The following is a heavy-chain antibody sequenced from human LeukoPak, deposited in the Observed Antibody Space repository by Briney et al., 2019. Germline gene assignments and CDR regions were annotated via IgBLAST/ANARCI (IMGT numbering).Heavy chain of an antibody. J-gene: IGHJ6*03. V-gene: IGHV3-23*01. CDR2: ISGSGGST. CDR1: GFTFSSYA. Sequence: GGSLRLSCAASGFTFSSYAMSWVRQAPGKGLEWVSAISGSGGSTYYADSVKGRFTISRDNSKNTLYLQMNSLRAEDTAVYYCAKAGRKQLAPPYYYYYYMDVWGKGTTVTVSS. CDR3: AKAGRKQLAPPYYYYYYMDV. D-gene: IGHD6-6*01.